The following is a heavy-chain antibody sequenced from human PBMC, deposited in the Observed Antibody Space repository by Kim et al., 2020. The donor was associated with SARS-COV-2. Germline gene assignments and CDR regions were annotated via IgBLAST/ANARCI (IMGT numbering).Heavy chain of an antibody. J-gene: IGHJ4*02. Sequence: SETLSLTCTVSGDSISSYYWSWIRQPPGKGLEWIGYIYYSGSTNYNPSLKSRVTISVDTSKNQFSLKLSSVTAADTAVYYCARHRMYYDILTGYVYWGQGTLVTVSS. CDR1: GDSISSYY. CDR3: ARHRMYYDILTGYVY. D-gene: IGHD3-9*01. V-gene: IGHV4-59*08. CDR2: IYYSGST.